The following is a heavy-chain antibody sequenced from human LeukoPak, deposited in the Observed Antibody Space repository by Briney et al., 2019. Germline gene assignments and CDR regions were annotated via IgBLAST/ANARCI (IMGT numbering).Heavy chain of an antibody. CDR1: GYTFTSYG. D-gene: IGHD2-2*01. J-gene: IGHJ4*02. CDR3: ARDSIVVVPAAIDFRYFDY. Sequence: ASVKVSCKASGYTFTSYGISWVRQAPGQGLEWMGWISAYNGNTNYAQKLQGRVTMTTDTSTSTAYMELRSLRSDDTAVYYCARDSIVVVPAAIDFRYFDYWGQGTLVTVSS. V-gene: IGHV1-18*01. CDR2: ISAYNGNT.